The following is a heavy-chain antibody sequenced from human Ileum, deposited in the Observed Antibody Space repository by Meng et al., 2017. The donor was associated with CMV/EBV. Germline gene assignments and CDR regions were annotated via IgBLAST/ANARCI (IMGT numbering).Heavy chain of an antibody. CDR1: GFKVTSDY. J-gene: IGHJ4*02. CDR3: ARTPAGEGKYFAD. CDR2: VYRSGIK. Sequence: CAASGFKVTSDYMSGVRQAPGRGLEWLSIVYRSGIKSYADSVRGRFSMSRDNFNNTVTLQMDSLTVDDTALYFCARTPAGEGKYFADWGRGALVTVSS. V-gene: IGHV3-53*01. D-gene: IGHD2-2*01.